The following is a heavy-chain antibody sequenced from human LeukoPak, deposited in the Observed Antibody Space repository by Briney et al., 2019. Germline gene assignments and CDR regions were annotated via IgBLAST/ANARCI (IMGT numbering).Heavy chain of an antibody. D-gene: IGHD3-22*01. CDR1: GSTFSNAW. CDR2: IKSKTDGGTT. V-gene: IGHV3-15*01. CDR3: AKDDSRYYFDY. J-gene: IGHJ4*02. Sequence: GGSLRLSCAASGSTFSNAWMSWVRQAPGKGLEWVGRIKSKTDGGTTDYAAPVKGRFTISRDDSKNTLYLQMNSLKTEDTAVYYCAKDDSRYYFDYWGQGTLVTVSS.